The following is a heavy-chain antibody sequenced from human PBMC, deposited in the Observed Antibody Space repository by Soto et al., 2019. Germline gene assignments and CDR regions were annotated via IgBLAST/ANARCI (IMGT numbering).Heavy chain of an antibody. V-gene: IGHV1-18*01. J-gene: IGHJ1*01. CDR2: ISTYNANP. D-gene: IGHD6-13*01. CDR3: AREGDGSSWSSAESLQY. Sequence: QVHLVQSGAEVKKPGASVKVSCKASGYIFSNYGISWVRQAPGQGLEWMGWISTYNANPYYAQKFQGRVTMTIDTSTSTAYVELRSLRSDDTAVFYCAREGDGSSWSSAESLQYWGQGTLVTVSS. CDR1: GYIFSNYG.